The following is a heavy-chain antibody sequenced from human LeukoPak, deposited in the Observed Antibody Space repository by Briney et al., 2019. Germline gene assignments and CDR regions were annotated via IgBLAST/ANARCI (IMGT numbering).Heavy chain of an antibody. J-gene: IGHJ2*01. V-gene: IGHV4-34*01. CDR1: GGSFSGYY. CDR3: ARGASVTTSRTCWYFDL. Sequence: SETLSLTCAVYGGSFSGYYWSWIRQPPGKGLEWIGEINHSGSTNYNPSLKSRVTISVDTSKNQFSLKLSSVTAADTAVYYCARGASVTTSRTCWYFDLWGRGTLVTVSS. D-gene: IGHD4-17*01. CDR2: INHSGST.